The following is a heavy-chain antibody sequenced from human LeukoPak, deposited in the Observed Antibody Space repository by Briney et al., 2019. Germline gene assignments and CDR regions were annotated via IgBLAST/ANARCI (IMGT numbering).Heavy chain of an antibody. CDR1: GFTFSNAW. V-gene: IGHV3-15*01. CDR3: AKKGYAGSGTYSYYFDY. CDR2: IKKKTDGGTT. D-gene: IGHD3-10*01. J-gene: IGHJ4*02. Sequence: GGSLRLSCAASGFTFSNAWMSWVRQAPGKGLEWVGRIKKKTDGGTTDYAAPVKGRFTISRDDSKNTLYLQMNSLRAEDTALYYCAKKGYAGSGTYSYYFDYWGQGTLVTVSS.